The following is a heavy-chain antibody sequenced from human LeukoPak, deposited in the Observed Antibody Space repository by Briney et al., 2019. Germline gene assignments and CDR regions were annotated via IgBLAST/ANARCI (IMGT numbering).Heavy chain of an antibody. J-gene: IGHJ4*02. CDR1: GYTFTSYY. V-gene: IGHV1-46*01. Sequence: VASVKVSCKASGYTFTSYYIHWVRQAPGQGLEWMGIINPSGGSTSYAQKFQGRVTMTRDMSTSTVYMELSSLRSEDTAVYYCARDALPRPTAVFLPYDYWGQGTLVTVSS. D-gene: IGHD6-19*01. CDR3: ARDALPRPTAVFLPYDY. CDR2: INPSGGST.